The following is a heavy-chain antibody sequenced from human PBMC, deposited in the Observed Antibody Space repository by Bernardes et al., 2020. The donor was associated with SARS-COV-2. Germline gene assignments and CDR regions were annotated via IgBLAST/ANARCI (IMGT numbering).Heavy chain of an antibody. CDR3: ARDAGYYDFWSGYGYYYYYMDV. D-gene: IGHD3-3*01. J-gene: IGHJ6*03. Sequence: ASVKVSCKASGYTFTSYGISWVRQAPGQGLEWMGWISAYNGNTNYAQKLQGRVTMTTDTSTSTAYMELRSLRSDDTAVYYCARDAGYYDFWSGYGYYYYYMDVWGKGTTVTVSS. CDR1: GYTFTSYG. CDR2: ISAYNGNT. V-gene: IGHV1-18*01.